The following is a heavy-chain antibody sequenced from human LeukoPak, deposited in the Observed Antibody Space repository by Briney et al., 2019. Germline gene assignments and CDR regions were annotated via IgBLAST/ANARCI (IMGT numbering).Heavy chain of an antibody. V-gene: IGHV3-23*01. CDR1: GVTVRNYA. CDR2: ISADGGSA. D-gene: IGHD6-13*01. J-gene: IGHJ6*03. Sequence: GGSLRLFCAACGVTVRNYAMNSVRQAPGKGLEWVSAISADGGSAYYADSAKGRFSISRDTSKRTLYLQMDSIGAHDLEIYYRTAAYSALDHFSYNMDLWGQGTTVTVSS. CDR3: TAAYSALDHFSYNMDL.